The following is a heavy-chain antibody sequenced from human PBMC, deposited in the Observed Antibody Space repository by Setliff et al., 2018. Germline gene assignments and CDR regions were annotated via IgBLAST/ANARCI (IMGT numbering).Heavy chain of an antibody. Sequence: ASVKVSWKASGNRFTDYNLHWVRQAPGQGLEWMGWINPNSGDTHSAQKFQGRVTMTRDTSINTAYMELSSLTSDDTAFYYCVRSGKFGMRFWFDQWGQGTLVTAPQ. CDR3: VRSGKFGMRFWFDQ. D-gene: IGHD1-26*01. CDR2: INPNSGDT. J-gene: IGHJ5*02. V-gene: IGHV1-2*02. CDR1: GNRFTDYN.